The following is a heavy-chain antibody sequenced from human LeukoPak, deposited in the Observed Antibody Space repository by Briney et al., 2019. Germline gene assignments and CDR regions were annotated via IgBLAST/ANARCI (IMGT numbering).Heavy chain of an antibody. J-gene: IGHJ4*02. CDR1: GESSSAFF. CDR3: ASRSLGIAAARCFDN. D-gene: IGHD6-6*01. V-gene: IGHV4-34*01. CDR2: IDHRGSA. Sequence: SETLSLTCAVYGESSSAFFWSWIRQSPGTGLEWIGEIDHRGSATYNPSLQSRLTISVDTPKNQFSLRLNSVTAVDTGVYYCASRSLGIAAARCFDNWGQGTPVTVS.